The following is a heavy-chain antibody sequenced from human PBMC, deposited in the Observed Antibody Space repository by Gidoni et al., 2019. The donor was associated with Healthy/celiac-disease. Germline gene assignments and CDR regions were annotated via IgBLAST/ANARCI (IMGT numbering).Heavy chain of an antibody. Sequence: EVQLLESGGGLLQPGGSLRLSCAASGFTFSSYAMSWVRQAPGKGLEWVSAISGSGGSTYYADSVKGRFTISRDNSKNTLYLQMNSLRAEDTAVYYCAKDLLERRRAGYYGMDVWGQGTTVTVSS. V-gene: IGHV3-23*01. CDR1: GFTFSSYA. CDR3: AKDLLERRRAGYYGMDV. CDR2: ISGSGGST. J-gene: IGHJ6*02. D-gene: IGHD1-1*01.